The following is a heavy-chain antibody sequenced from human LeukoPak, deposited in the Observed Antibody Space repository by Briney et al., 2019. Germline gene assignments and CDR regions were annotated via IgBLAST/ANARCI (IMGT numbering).Heavy chain of an antibody. CDR3: LRGATFIVGATTSPVAFDI. Sequence: GSLRLSCAASGFTFSSYGMHWVRQAPGKGLEWVAVISYDGSNKYYADSVKGRFTISRDNSKHTLYLQMNSLRAEDTAVYYCLRGATFIVGATTSPVAFDIWGQGTMVTVSS. V-gene: IGHV3-30*03. CDR2: ISYDGSNK. D-gene: IGHD1-26*01. CDR1: GFTFSSYG. J-gene: IGHJ3*02.